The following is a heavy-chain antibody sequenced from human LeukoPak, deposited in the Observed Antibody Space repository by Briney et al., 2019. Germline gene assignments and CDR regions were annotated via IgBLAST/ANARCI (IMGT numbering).Heavy chain of an antibody. J-gene: IGHJ4*02. CDR2: IKSKTDGGTT. V-gene: IGHV3-15*01. CDR1: GFTFSNAW. Sequence: GGSLRPSCAASGFTFSNAWMSWVRQAPGKGLEWVGRIKSKTDGGTTDYAAPVKGRFTISRDDSKNTLYLQMNSLKTEDTAVYYCTTKTALWVRRVNVDYWGQGTLVTVSS. CDR3: TTKTALWVRRVNVDY. D-gene: IGHD3-10*01.